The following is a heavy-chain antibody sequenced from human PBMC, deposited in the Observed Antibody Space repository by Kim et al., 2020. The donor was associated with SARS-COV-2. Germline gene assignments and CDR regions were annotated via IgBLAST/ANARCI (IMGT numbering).Heavy chain of an antibody. J-gene: IGHJ4*02. V-gene: IGHV3-30*02. CDR3: AKELVRGVISTFDY. Sequence: ADSVKGRFTISRDNSNNTLYLQMNSLRAEERAVYYCAKELVRGVISTFDYWGQGTLVTVSS. D-gene: IGHD3-10*01.